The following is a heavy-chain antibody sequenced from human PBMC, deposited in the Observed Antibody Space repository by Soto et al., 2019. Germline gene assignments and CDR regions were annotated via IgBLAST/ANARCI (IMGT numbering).Heavy chain of an antibody. D-gene: IGHD2-15*01. J-gene: IGHJ2*01. CDR2: IYYSGST. CDR1: GGSISSSSYY. CDR3: ARRGGGSYWYFDL. V-gene: IGHV4-39*01. Sequence: QLQLQESGPGLVKPSETLSLTCTVSGGSISSSSYYWGWIRQPPGKGLEWIGSIYYSGSTYYNPSLKSRVTISVDTSKNQSSLKLSSVTAADTAVYYCARRGGGSYWYFDLWGRGTLVTVSS.